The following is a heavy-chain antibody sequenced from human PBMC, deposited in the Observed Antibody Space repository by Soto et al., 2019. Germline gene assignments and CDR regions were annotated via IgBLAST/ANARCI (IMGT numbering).Heavy chain of an antibody. CDR1: GFTFSIYA. J-gene: IGHJ4*02. CDR2: ISTDGGNT. V-gene: IGHV3-64D*06. Sequence: GSLRLSCSASGFTFSIYAMHWVRQAPGKGLEYVSSISTDGGNTHYADSVKGRFTISRDNSKNTVYLQMSSLRAEDTAVYYCVKGEYYYDSSGYYPFDYWGQGTLVTVSS. CDR3: VKGEYYYDSSGYYPFDY. D-gene: IGHD3-22*01.